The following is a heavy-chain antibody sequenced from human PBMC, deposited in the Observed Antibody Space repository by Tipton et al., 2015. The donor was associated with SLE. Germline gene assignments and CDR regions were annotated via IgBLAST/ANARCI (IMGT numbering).Heavy chain of an antibody. CDR1: GGSISSGDYY. Sequence: LRLSCTVSGGSISSGDYYWSWIRQPPGKGLEWIGYIYYSGSTYYNPSLKSRVTISIDTSKNQFSLKLSSVTAADTAVYYCARDLASHLGDYWGQGTLVTVSS. CDR2: IYYSGST. CDR3: ARDLASHLGDY. V-gene: IGHV4-31*02. J-gene: IGHJ4*02. D-gene: IGHD2-2*01.